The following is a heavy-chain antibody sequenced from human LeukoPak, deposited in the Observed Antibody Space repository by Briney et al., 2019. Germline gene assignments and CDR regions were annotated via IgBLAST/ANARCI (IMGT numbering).Heavy chain of an antibody. CDR2: IIPVFGTA. Sequence: SMKVSCKASGYTFTGYYMHWVRQAPGQGLEWMGGIIPVFGTANYAQNFQGRVTITADESASIAYMELSSLRSEDTAVYYCARKRYCSSTTCFNWFDPWGQGTLVTVSS. CDR3: ARKRYCSSTTCFNWFDP. J-gene: IGHJ5*02. CDR1: GYTFTGYY. V-gene: IGHV1-69*13. D-gene: IGHD2-2*01.